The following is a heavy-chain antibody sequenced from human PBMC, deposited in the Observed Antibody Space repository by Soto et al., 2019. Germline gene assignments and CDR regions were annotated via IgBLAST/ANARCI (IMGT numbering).Heavy chain of an antibody. D-gene: IGHD3-3*01. CDR2: IYWADAK. CDR1: GFSLTSSGVG. CDR3: AHGVLRTVFGWVTSTAIYFDF. V-gene: IGHV2-5*02. J-gene: IGHJ4*02. Sequence: QITLNESGPTLVKPTQTLTLTCTFSGFSLTSSGVGVGWIRQSQGKAPEWLALIYWADAKRYSPSLKSRLTLTKDPSKNQVVLTIANLDPADTATYDCAHGVLRTVFGWVTSTAIYFDFWGQGTPVAVSS.